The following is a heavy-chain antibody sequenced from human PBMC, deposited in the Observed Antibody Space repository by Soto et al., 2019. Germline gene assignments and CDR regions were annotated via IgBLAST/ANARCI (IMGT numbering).Heavy chain of an antibody. CDR1: GFIPSSYA. D-gene: IGHD6-13*01. V-gene: IGHV3-23*01. CDR3: AKDAIMVSSSFNYFDF. Sequence: PGGSLRLSCVVSGFIPSSYAMSWVCQAPGKGLEWVSGISGSGGATSYADSVKGRFTISRDNSKNTLYLQMNSLSAEDTAIYYCAKDAIMVSSSFNYFDFWGQGALVTVSS. CDR2: ISGSGGAT. J-gene: IGHJ4*02.